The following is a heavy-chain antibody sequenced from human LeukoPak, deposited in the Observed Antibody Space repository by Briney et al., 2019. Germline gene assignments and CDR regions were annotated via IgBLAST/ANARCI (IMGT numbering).Heavy chain of an antibody. J-gene: IGHJ4*02. D-gene: IGHD3-9*01. CDR1: GFTFSDYY. CDR2: ISRSSSYT. V-gene: IGHV3-11*03. CDR3: FKPKTAYEILTGYFSYGMDI. Sequence: GGSLRLFCAASGFTFSDYYMSWILQAPGKGLELVPYISRSSSYTNYEDSVKVRFTISRDNAKNSLYLQMNSLRAEDTAVYFCFKPKTAYEILTGYFSYGMDIWGQGTLVTVSS.